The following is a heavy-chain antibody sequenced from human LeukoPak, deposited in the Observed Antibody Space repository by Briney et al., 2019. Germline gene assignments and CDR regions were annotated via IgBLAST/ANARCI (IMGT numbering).Heavy chain of an antibody. D-gene: IGHD1-14*01. Sequence: GGSLRLSCAVTGFTFSSYWMSWVRQAPGKGLEWVANIKQDGSEKYFVDSVKGRFTTSRDSAKNSLYLQMNSLRVEDTAVFYCARSSINGFDIWGQGTMVTVSS. CDR2: IKQDGSEK. CDR3: ARSSINGFDI. V-gene: IGHV3-7*01. J-gene: IGHJ3*02. CDR1: GFTFSSYW.